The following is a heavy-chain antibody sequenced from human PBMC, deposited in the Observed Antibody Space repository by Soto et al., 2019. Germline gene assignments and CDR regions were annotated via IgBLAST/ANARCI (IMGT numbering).Heavy chain of an antibody. V-gene: IGHV4-61*05. Sequence: SETLSLTCTVTGDSISSRSYYWGWIRQPPGKGLEWIGYIKYSGTTHYSPSLKSRVNISFDKSKNQVFLNLRFVTGADTAVYFCARDVRDTGYSYWFDPWGQGILVTVSS. CDR1: GDSISSRSYY. CDR3: ARDVRDTGYSYWFDP. D-gene: IGHD3-9*01. J-gene: IGHJ5*02. CDR2: IKYSGTT.